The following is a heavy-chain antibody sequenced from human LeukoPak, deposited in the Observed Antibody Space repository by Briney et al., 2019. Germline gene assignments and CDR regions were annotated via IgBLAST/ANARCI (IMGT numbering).Heavy chain of an antibody. Sequence: ASVKVSCKASGYTFTSYYMHWVRQAPGQGLEWMGIINPSGGSTSCAQKFQGRVTMTRDMSTSTVYMELSSLRSEDTAVYYCARDIRLDFWSGRFDPWGQGTLVTVSS. CDR2: INPSGGST. V-gene: IGHV1-46*01. D-gene: IGHD3-3*01. CDR3: ARDIRLDFWSGRFDP. CDR1: GYTFTSYY. J-gene: IGHJ5*02.